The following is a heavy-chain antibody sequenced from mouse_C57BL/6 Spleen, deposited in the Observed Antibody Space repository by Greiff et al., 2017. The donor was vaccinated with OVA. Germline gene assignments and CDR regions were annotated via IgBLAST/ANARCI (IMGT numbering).Heavy chain of an antibody. Sequence: VQLQQSGTVLARPGASVKMSCKTSGYTFTSYWMHWVNQRPGQGLEWIGAIYPGNSDTSYNQKFKGKATLTAVTSASTAYMELSSLKNEDSAVYSCSGYYWWGQGTTLTVSS. J-gene: IGHJ2*01. D-gene: IGHD2-3*01. V-gene: IGHV1-5*01. CDR2: IYPGNSDT. CDR1: GYTFTSYW. CDR3: SGYYW.